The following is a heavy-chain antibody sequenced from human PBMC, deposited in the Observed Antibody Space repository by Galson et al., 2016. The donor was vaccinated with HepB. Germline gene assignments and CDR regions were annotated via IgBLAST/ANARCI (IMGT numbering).Heavy chain of an antibody. D-gene: IGHD4-11*01. CDR2: FEPGDGET. CDR3: ATDRSYSKGAFDL. J-gene: IGHJ5*02. Sequence: SCKVSGSTVTELSMHWVRQAPGKGLEWMGGFEPGDGETTYAERFRGRVTMTGDTSTDTAHMELSSLGSEDTAVYYCATDRSYSKGAFDLWGQGTLVTVSS. V-gene: IGHV1-24*01. CDR1: GSTVTELS.